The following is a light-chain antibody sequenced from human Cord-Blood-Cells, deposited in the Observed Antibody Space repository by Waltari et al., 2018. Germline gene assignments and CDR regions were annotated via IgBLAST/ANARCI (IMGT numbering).Light chain of an antibody. J-gene: IGKJ5*01. CDR2: DAS. CDR1: QDISNY. Sequence: IQITQSPSFLHAAVGVSVTITCQASQDISNYLNWYQQKPGKAPKLLINDASNLETGVPSRFSGSGSGTDFTFTISSLQPEDIATYYCQQYDNLPITFGQGTRLEIK. CDR3: QQYDNLPIT. V-gene: IGKV1-33*01.